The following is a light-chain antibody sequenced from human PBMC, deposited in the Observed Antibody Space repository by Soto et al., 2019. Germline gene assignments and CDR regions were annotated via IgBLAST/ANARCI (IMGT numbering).Light chain of an antibody. CDR2: AAS. CDR1: QRISTF. V-gene: IGKV3-11*01. J-gene: IGKJ1*01. CDR3: QQRSNWPPA. Sequence: EIVLTQSPATLSLSPGERATLSCRASQRISTFLAWYQQKPGQAPRLLIWAASNRATVIPARFSGSGSGTVSTPTITGLEPEASVVYYYQQRSNWPPAFGPGTKVEIK.